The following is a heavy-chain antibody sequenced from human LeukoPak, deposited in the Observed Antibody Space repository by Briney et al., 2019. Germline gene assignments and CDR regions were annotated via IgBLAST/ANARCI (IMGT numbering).Heavy chain of an antibody. V-gene: IGHV5-51*01. CDR3: ARLPYYDTSGYLDY. Sequence: GESLKISCKGSGYSFTNYWIGWVRQMPGKGLEWMGIIYPGDSDTRYSPSFHGQVTISVDKSISTAYLQWSSLKASDTAMYYCARLPYYDTSGYLDYWGQGTLVIVSS. J-gene: IGHJ4*02. D-gene: IGHD3-22*01. CDR2: IYPGDSDT. CDR1: GYSFTNYW.